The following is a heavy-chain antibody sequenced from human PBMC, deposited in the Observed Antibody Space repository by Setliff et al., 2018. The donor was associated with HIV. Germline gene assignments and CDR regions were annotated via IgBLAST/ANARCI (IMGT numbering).Heavy chain of an antibody. CDR1: GYTLTELS. CDR3: ARGGYYYGSAVYYMDV. D-gene: IGHD3-10*01. CDR2: FDPQYDKT. V-gene: IGHV1-24*01. J-gene: IGHJ6*03. Sequence: ASVKVSCKVSGYTLTELSIHWVRQAPGKGLEWMGGFDPQYDKTFYAQKFQGRVTITTDESTSTAYMELSSLRSEDTAVYYCARGGYYYGSAVYYMDVWGKGTTVTVSS.